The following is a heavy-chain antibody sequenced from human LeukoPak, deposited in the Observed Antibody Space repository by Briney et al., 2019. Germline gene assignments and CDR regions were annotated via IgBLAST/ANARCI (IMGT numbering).Heavy chain of an antibody. CDR3: AKDSGYSYAYFDY. CDR2: ISYDGSNK. D-gene: IGHD5-18*01. J-gene: IGHJ4*02. Sequence: GRSLRLSCAASGFTFSSYGMHWVRQAPGKGLEWVAVISYDGSNKYYADSVKGRFTISRDNSKNTLYLQMNSLRAEDTAVYYCAKDSGYSYAYFDYWGQGTLVTVSS. V-gene: IGHV3-30*18. CDR1: GFTFSSYG.